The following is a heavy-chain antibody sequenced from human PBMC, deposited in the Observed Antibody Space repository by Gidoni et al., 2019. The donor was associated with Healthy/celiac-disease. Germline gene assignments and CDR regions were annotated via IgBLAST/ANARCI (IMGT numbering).Heavy chain of an antibody. V-gene: IGHV4-34*01. Sequence: GDGLEWIGEINHSGSTNYNPSLKSRVTISVDTSKNQFSLKLSSVTAADTAVYYCARGSPRGNYYYYYGMDVWGQGTTVTVSS. CDR3: ARGSPRGNYYYYYGMDV. CDR2: INHSGST. J-gene: IGHJ6*02.